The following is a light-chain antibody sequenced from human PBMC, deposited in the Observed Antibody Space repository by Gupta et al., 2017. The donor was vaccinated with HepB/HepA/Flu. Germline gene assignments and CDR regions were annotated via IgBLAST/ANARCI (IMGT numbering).Light chain of an antibody. J-gene: IGLJ1*01. CDR2: GNS. Sequence: QSVLTQPPSVSGAPGQWVTISCTGSSSNIGAGYDVHWYQQLPGTAPKLLIYGNSNRPSGVPDRFSGSKSGTSASLAITGLQAEDEADYYCQSYDSSLSGSDVFGTGTKVTVL. CDR3: QSYDSSLSGSDV. CDR1: SSNIGAGYD. V-gene: IGLV1-40*01.